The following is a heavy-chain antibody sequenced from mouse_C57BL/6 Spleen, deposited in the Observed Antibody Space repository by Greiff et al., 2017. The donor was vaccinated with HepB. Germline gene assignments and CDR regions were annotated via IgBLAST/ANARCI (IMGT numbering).Heavy chain of an antibody. CDR1: GYTFTSYW. J-gene: IGHJ2*01. CDR3: ARSHLHGDFDY. V-gene: IGHV1-69*01. Sequence: QVHVKQPGAELVMPGASVKLSCKASGYTFTSYWMHWVKQRPGQGLEWIGEIDPSDSYTNYNQKFKGKSTLTVDKSSSTAYMQLSSLTSEDSAVYYCARSHLHGDFDYWGQGTTLTVSS. CDR2: IDPSDSYT.